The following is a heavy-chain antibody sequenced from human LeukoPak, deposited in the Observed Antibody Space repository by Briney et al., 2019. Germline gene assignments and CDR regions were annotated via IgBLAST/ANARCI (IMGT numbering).Heavy chain of an antibody. J-gene: IGHJ6*02. CDR3: ARDVLLLWFGELFYYYGMDV. V-gene: IGHV4-34*01. CDR2: FYHSGTT. Sequence: SETLSLTCAVYGGLFTDHYWSWIRQPPGKGLEWIGEFYHSGTTNYNPSLKSRVTTSVDASNNQFSLKLTSVTAADTAVYYCARDVLLLWFGELFYYYGMDVWGQGTTVTVSS. D-gene: IGHD3-10*01. CDR1: GGLFTDHY.